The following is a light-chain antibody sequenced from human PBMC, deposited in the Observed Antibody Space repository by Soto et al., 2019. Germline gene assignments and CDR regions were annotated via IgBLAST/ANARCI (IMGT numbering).Light chain of an antibody. CDR3: QQRSNWPWT. Sequence: EIVLTQSPGTLSLSPGEGGTLSCRASQSVSSSYLAWYQQKPGQAPRLLIYGASSRATGIPDRFSGSGSGTDFILTISSLEPEDFAVYYCQQRSNWPWTFGQGTKVDIK. V-gene: IGKV3D-20*02. J-gene: IGKJ1*01. CDR2: GAS. CDR1: QSVSSSY.